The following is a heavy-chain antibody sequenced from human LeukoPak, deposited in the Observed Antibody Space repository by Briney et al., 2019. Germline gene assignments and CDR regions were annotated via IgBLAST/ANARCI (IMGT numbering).Heavy chain of an antibody. D-gene: IGHD2-2*03. CDR3: ARDGYAGRHTGY. J-gene: IGHJ4*02. CDR1: DGXISSNNW. V-gene: IGHV4-4*02. CDR2: IYHSGST. Sequence: SETLSLTCTVSDGXISSNNWWSWVRQPPGKGLEWIGEIYHSGSTNYNPSLKSRITISVDKSKNQFSLKLSSVTAADTAVYFCARDGYAGRHTGYWGQGTLVTVSS.